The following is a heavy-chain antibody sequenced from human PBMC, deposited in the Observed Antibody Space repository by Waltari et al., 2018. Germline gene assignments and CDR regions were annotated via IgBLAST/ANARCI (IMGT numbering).Heavy chain of an antibody. Sequence: QVQLVQSGAKVKKPGASVKVSCKASGYTFTSYAMHWVRQAPGQRLEWMGWINAGNGNTKYSQKFQGRVTITRDTSASTAYMELSSLRSEDTAVYYCATYTSYTWSYFDYWGQGTLVTVSS. D-gene: IGHD1-1*01. V-gene: IGHV1-3*01. J-gene: IGHJ4*02. CDR2: INAGNGNT. CDR3: ATYTSYTWSYFDY. CDR1: GYTFTSYA.